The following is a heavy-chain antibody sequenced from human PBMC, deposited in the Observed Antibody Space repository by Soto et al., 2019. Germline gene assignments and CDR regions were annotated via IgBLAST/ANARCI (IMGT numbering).Heavy chain of an antibody. CDR1: GYDFTTYG. CDR3: ARGRYGDY. Sequence: QVHLVQSGAEVKNPGASVKVSCKGSGYDFTTYGITWVRQAPGQGLEWMAWISAHNGNTNYAPNLQCRVTVTRDTSTSTAYIELRSLRSDDTAVYYCARGRYGDYWGQGALVTVSS. V-gene: IGHV1-18*01. J-gene: IGHJ4*02. CDR2: ISAHNGNT. D-gene: IGHD1-1*01.